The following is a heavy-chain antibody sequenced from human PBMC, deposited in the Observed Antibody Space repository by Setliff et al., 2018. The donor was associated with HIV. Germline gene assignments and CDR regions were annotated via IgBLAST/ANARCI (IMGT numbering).Heavy chain of an antibody. Sequence: GGSLRLSCAASGFTFSSYGMHWVRQAPGKGLEWVTFIRDDGSEKYYADSVKGRFTISRDNSKNTLYLQMNSLRTEDTAVYYCAKNARDYYYYYMDVWGKGTTVTVSS. CDR1: GFTFSSYG. CDR3: AKNARDYYYYYMDV. CDR2: IRDDGSEK. J-gene: IGHJ6*03. V-gene: IGHV3-30*02.